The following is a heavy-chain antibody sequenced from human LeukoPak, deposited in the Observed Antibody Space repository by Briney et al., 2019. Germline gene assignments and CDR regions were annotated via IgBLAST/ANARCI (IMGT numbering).Heavy chain of an antibody. CDR3: VRERRHYYDSSGYYFFDY. D-gene: IGHD3-22*01. CDR2: ITPYSGGT. Sequence: ASVEVSCKASGYSFIDYYMHWVRQAPGQGPEWVGWITPYSGGTDYAQKFQDRVTMTSDTATSTAYMTLSRVRSDDTAVYYCVRERRHYYDSSGYYFFDYWGQGTLVTVSS. CDR1: GYSFIDYY. V-gene: IGHV1-2*02. J-gene: IGHJ4*02.